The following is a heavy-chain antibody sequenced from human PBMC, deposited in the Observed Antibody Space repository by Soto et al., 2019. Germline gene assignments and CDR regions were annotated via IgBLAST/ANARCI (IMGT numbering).Heavy chain of an antibody. CDR3: ARAGDTGIAATDY. Sequence: SVKVSCKASGGTFSIYAISCVLQSPGQGLDWMGGIIPIFGTANYAQKFQGRVTITADESTSTAYMELSSLRSEDTAVYYCARAGDTGIAATDYWGQGTLVTVSS. D-gene: IGHD6-13*01. CDR1: GGTFSIYA. J-gene: IGHJ4*02. CDR2: IIPIFGTA. V-gene: IGHV1-69*13.